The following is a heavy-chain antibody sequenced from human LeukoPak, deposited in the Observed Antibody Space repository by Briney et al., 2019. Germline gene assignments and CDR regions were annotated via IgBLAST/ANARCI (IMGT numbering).Heavy chain of an antibody. CDR3: AKDGGYCSSTSCLNFNWFDP. D-gene: IGHD2-2*01. CDR2: ISWNSGSI. CDR1: GFTFYDYA. Sequence: AGGCLRLSCAASGFTFYDYAMHWVRHAPGKGLEWVSGISWNSGSIGYADSVKGRFTISRDNAKNSLYLQMNSLRAEDTALYYCAKDGGYCSSTSCLNFNWFDPWGQGTLVTVSS. V-gene: IGHV3-9*01. J-gene: IGHJ5*02.